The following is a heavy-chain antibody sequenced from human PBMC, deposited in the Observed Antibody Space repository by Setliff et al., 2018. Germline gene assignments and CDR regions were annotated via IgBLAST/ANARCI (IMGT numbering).Heavy chain of an antibody. CDR2: IYPSGST. CDR1: GGSITRGSFY. CDR3: ARDRPDHYEGAFDI. J-gene: IGHJ3*02. Sequence: SETLSLPCTVSGGSITRGSFYWSWIRQSDGKRLEWIGRIYPSGSTNYNPSLKSRVTISLDRSKNQFSLELSSVTAADTAVYYCARDRPDHYEGAFDIWGQGTMVTVSS. V-gene: IGHV4-61*02. D-gene: IGHD4-17*01.